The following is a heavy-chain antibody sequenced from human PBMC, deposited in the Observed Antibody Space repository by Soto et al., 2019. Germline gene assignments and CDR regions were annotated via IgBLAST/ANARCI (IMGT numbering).Heavy chain of an antibody. CDR3: AMLGGWSGGSSGMEV. CDR1: GLIFSDYH. Sequence: EVQLVESGGGLVQPGGSLRLSCAASGLIFSDYHMDWVRQAPGKGLEWVGRIRRKANSYTTEYAASVKGRFTISRDDSKNSLYLQMNSRKSEDTAVYYCAMLGGWSGGSSGMEVWGQGTTDTVSS. D-gene: IGHD6-19*01. V-gene: IGHV3-72*01. J-gene: IGHJ6*02. CDR2: IRRKANSYTT.